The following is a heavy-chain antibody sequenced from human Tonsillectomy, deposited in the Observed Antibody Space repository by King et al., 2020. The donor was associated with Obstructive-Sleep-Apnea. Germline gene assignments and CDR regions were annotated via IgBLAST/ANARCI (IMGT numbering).Heavy chain of an antibody. CDR2: ISGSGGST. CDR1: GFTFSSYA. CDR3: AKFEQWDYYYYGMDV. Sequence: VQLVESGGGLVQPGGSLRLSCAASGFTFSSYAMSWVRQPPGKGLEWVSAISGSGGSTYYADSVKDRFTISRDNSKNTLHLQINSLRAEDTAVYYCAKFEQWDYYYYGMDVWGQGTTVTVS. D-gene: IGHD6-19*01. V-gene: IGHV3-23*04. J-gene: IGHJ6*02.